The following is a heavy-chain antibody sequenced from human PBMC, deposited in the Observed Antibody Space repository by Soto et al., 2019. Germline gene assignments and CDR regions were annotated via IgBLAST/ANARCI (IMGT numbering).Heavy chain of an antibody. CDR1: GGSISSYY. J-gene: IGHJ6*02. CDR3: ARDRYCSGGSCYPTYYYYGMDV. Sequence: SETLSLTCTVSGGSISSYYWSWIRQPAGKGLEWIGRIYTGGSTNYNPSLKSRVTMSVDTSKNQFSLKLSSVTAADTAVYYCARDRYCSGGSCYPTYYYYGMDVWGQGTTVTVSS. CDR2: IYTGGST. D-gene: IGHD2-15*01. V-gene: IGHV4-4*07.